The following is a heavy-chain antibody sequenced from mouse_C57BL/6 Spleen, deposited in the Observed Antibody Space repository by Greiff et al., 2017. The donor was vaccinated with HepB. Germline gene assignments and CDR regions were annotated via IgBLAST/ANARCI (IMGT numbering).Heavy chain of an antibody. J-gene: IGHJ1*03. D-gene: IGHD1-1*01. V-gene: IGHV5-12*01. CDR1: GFTFSDYY. Sequence: EVQGVESGGGLVQPGGSLKLSCAASGFTFSDYYMYWVRQTPEKRLEWVAYISNGGGSTYYPDTVKGRFTISRDNAKNTLYLQMSRLKSEDTAMYYCARQDYYGSSWGYFDVWGTGTTVTVSS. CDR2: ISNGGGST. CDR3: ARQDYYGSSWGYFDV.